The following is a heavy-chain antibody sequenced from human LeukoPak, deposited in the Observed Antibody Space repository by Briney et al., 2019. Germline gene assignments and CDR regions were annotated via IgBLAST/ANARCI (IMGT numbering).Heavy chain of an antibody. D-gene: IGHD7-27*01. V-gene: IGHV3-23*01. J-gene: IGHJ4*02. Sequence: PGGSLRLSCAASGFTFSSYWMSWVRQAPGKGLEWVSAISGSGGSTYYADSVKGRFTISRDNSKNTLYLQMNSLRAEDTAVYYCAKWNLPGDRVFDYWGQGTLVTVSS. CDR2: ISGSGGST. CDR3: AKWNLPGDRVFDY. CDR1: GFTFSSYW.